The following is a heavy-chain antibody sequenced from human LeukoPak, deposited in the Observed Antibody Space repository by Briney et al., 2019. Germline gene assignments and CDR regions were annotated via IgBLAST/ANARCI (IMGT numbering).Heavy chain of an antibody. CDR3: VRGYYSNSFDF. V-gene: IGHV3-48*02. Sequence: GGSLRLSCAASDYTFTSYSMSWVGQAPGKGLEWVSFISNSDDTRYYADSVRGRFTISRDDAKNSLYLQMSSLRDGDTAVYYCVRGYYSNSFDFWGQGTVVTVSS. CDR2: ISNSDDTR. D-gene: IGHD2/OR15-2a*01. CDR1: DYTFTSYS. J-gene: IGHJ3*01.